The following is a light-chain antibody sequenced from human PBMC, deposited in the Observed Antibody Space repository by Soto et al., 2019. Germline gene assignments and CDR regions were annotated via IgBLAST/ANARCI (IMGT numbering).Light chain of an antibody. J-gene: IGLJ1*01. Sequence: QSALTQPPSASGTPGQRVTISCSGSSSNIGSNSVNWYQHLPGTAPKLLIYSNDQRPSGVPDRFSGSKSGTSASLAISGVQSEDEADYYCAAWDDRLNGYVFGTGTKVTVL. CDR1: SSNIGSNS. CDR2: SND. V-gene: IGLV1-44*01. CDR3: AAWDDRLNGYV.